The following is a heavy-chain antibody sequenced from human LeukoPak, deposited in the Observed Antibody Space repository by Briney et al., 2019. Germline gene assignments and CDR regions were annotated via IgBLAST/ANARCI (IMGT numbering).Heavy chain of an antibody. CDR1: GYSISSGYY. Sequence: SETLSLTCTVSGYSISSGYYWGWIRQPPGKGLEWIGGIYHSGSTYYNPSLKSRVTISVDTSKNQFSLKLSSVTAADTAVYYCARDLYNSGTDYWGQGTLVTVSS. V-gene: IGHV4-38-2*02. D-gene: IGHD6-19*01. CDR3: ARDLYNSGTDY. CDR2: IYHSGST. J-gene: IGHJ4*02.